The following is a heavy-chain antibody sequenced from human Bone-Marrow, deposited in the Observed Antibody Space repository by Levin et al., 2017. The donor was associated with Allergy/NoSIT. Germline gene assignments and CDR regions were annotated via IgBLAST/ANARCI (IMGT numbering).Heavy chain of an antibody. CDR2: ITWDRANI. D-gene: IGHD3-22*01. J-gene: IGHJ6*01. CDR1: GFNFGEFG. V-gene: IGHV3-9*01. Sequence: PGGSLRLSCAASGFNFGEFGMHWVRQAPGKGLEWISGITWDRANIDYAGSVKGRFTVSRANAKNSLYLEMRSLRPEDTALYHCVKDLGGRGYYYLGLDVWGRGTAVTVSS. CDR3: VKDLGGRGYYYLGLDV.